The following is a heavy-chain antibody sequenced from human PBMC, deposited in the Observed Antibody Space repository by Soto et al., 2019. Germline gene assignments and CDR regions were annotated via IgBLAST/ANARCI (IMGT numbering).Heavy chain of an antibody. V-gene: IGHV3-23*01. Sequence: PGGSLRLSCAASGFTVSSYAMSWVRQAPGKGLEWVSSINAVDEYTKYADSVEGRFTISRDNPKDTVYLQMNSLRAEDTAVYYCAKNFYFDSWGQGTLVTVSS. CDR1: GFTVSSYA. J-gene: IGHJ4*02. CDR2: INAVDEYT. CDR3: AKNFYFDS.